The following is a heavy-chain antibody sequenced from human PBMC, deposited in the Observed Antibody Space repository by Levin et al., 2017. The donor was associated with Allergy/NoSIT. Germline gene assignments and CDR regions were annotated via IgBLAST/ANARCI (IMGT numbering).Heavy chain of an antibody. CDR2: VTSRSTL. CDR3: AKGGWGTVLDF. J-gene: IGHJ4*02. D-gene: IGHD7-27*01. CDR1: GFTFSDYA. V-gene: IGHV3-69-1*02. Sequence: TGESLKISCAASGFTFSDYAMNWIRQAPGKGLEWISYVTSRSTLYYADSVQGRFTISRDNAMTSLYLQMNSLRAEDTAVYYCAKGGWGTVLDFWGQGTLVTVSS.